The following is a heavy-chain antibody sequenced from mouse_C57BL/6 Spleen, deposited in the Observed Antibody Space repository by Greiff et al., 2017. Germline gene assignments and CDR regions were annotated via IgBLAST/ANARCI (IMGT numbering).Heavy chain of an antibody. CDR1: GFTFSDYY. CDR3: ARDSSYDGYSLFDY. Sequence: EVQRVESEGGLVQPGSSMKLSCTASGFTFSDYYMAWVRQVPEKGLEWVANINYDGSSTYYLDSLKSRFIISRDNAKNILYLQMSSLKSEDTATYYCARDSSYDGYSLFDYWGQGTTLTVSS. D-gene: IGHD2-3*01. J-gene: IGHJ2*01. V-gene: IGHV5-16*01. CDR2: INYDGSST.